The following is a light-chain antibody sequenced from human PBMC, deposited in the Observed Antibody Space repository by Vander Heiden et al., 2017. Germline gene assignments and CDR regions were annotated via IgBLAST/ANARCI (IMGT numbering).Light chain of an antibody. CDR2: DAS. CDR1: QSVSSY. J-gene: IGKJ2*01. CDR3: LQRSNWPPA. V-gene: IGKV3-11*01. Sequence: EIVLTQSPATLSFSPGERATLSCRASQSVSSYLAWYQHKPGQAPRLLISDASNRAAGIPARFSGSGSGTDFTLTINSLEPEDFAVYYCLQRSNWPPAFGQGTKLEIK.